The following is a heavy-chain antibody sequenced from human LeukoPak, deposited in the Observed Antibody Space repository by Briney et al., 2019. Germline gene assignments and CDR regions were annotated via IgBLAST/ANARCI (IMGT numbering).Heavy chain of an antibody. CDR2: ISSSSSYI. J-gene: IGHJ5*02. D-gene: IGHD3-3*01. V-gene: IGHV3-21*01. Sequence: GGSLRLSCAASGFTFSSYAMTWVRQAPGKGLEWVSSISSSSSYIYYADSVKGRFTISRDNAKNSLYLQTNSLRAEDTAVYYCARATYYDFWSGYSWVNWFDPWGQGTLVTVSS. CDR1: GFTFSSYA. CDR3: ARATYYDFWSGYSWVNWFDP.